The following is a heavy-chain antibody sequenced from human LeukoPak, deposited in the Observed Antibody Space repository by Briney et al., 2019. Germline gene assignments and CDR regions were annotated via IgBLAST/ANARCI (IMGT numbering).Heavy chain of an antibody. CDR3: AKSIGGVVVVAADY. CDR1: GFTFSTYA. J-gene: IGHJ4*02. V-gene: IGHV3-23*01. CDR2: ISGSGGST. D-gene: IGHD2-15*01. Sequence: GGSLRLSCAASGFTFSTYAMTWVRQAPGKGLEWVSVISGSGGSTYYADSVEGRFTLSRDNSKNTPYLQMNSLRAEDTAVYYCAKSIGGVVVVAADYWGQGTLVTVSS.